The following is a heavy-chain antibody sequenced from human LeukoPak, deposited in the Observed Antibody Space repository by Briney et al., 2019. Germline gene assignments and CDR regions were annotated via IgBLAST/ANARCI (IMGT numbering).Heavy chain of an antibody. CDR2: IRYDGSNK. Sequence: GGSLRLSCAASGFTFSSYGMHWVRQAPGKGLEWVAFIRYDGSNKYYADSVKGRFTISRDNSKNTLYLQMNSLRAEDTAVYYCARVHGSGTYYGMDVWGQGTTVTVSS. J-gene: IGHJ6*02. CDR1: GFTFSSYG. V-gene: IGHV3-30*02. CDR3: ARVHGSGTYYGMDV. D-gene: IGHD3-10*01.